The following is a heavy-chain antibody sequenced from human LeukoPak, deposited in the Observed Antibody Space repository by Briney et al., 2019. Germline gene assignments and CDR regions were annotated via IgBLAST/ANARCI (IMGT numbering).Heavy chain of an antibody. Sequence: SETLSLTCAVYGGSFSGYYWSWIRQPPGKGLEWIGEINHSGSTNYDPSLKSRVTISVDTSKNQFSLKLSSVTAADTAVYYCAREVQSYYAVDYWGQGTLVTVSS. J-gene: IGHJ4*02. V-gene: IGHV4-34*01. D-gene: IGHD1-26*01. CDR1: GGSFSGYY. CDR3: AREVQSYYAVDY. CDR2: INHSGST.